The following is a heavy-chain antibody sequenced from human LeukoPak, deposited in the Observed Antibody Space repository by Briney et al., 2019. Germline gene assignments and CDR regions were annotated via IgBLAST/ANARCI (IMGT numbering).Heavy chain of an antibody. CDR3: AKDRYSIYNFDC. D-gene: IGHD2-15*01. V-gene: IGHV3-48*01. J-gene: IGHJ4*02. Sequence: GSLRLSCGASGFSFSSFTMNWVRQTPGKGLELVAYISGGSTTIHYADSVKGRFTISRDNSKNTLHLQMNSLRAEDTAVYYCAKDRYSIYNFDCWGQGTLVTVSS. CDR2: ISGGSTTI. CDR1: GFSFSSFT.